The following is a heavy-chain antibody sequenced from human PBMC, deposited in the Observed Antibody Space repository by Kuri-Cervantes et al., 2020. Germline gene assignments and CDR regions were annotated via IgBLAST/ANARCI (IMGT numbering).Heavy chain of an antibody. CDR2: IKSKTDGGTT. CDR1: GITSSNAW. J-gene: IGHJ4*02. Sequence: CYAASGITSSNAWMSGGRQASEKVLEWIGRIKSKTDGGTTDYAAAEKGRSTISRDDSKNTVYLQMNSLRAEDTAVYYCATSPALWFGVFIWGQGTMVTVSS. V-gene: IGHV3-15*01. D-gene: IGHD3-10*01. CDR3: ATSPALWFGVFI.